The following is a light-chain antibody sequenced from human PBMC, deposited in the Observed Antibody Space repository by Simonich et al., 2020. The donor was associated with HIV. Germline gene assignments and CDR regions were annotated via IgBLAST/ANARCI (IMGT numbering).Light chain of an antibody. CDR3: SSYTSSSTVV. Sequence: QSALTQPASVSGSPGQSITISCTGSSSDVGGYNYVSWYQPHPGKAPKLMIYDVSKRPSGVSTRFSGSKSGNTASLTISGLQAEDEADYYCSSYTSSSTVVFGGGTKLTVL. CDR2: DVS. CDR1: SSDVGGYNY. V-gene: IGLV2-14*01. J-gene: IGLJ2*01.